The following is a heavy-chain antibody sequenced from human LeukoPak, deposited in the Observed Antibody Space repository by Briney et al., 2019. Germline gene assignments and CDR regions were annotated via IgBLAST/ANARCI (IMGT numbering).Heavy chain of an antibody. D-gene: IGHD4-11*01. CDR1: GYTFSNYW. Sequence: GESLKISCKASGYTFSNYWIGWERQMPGKGLEWMTIIYPADSDTRYSPSVQGQVTISADKSISTAYVQWSSLRASDSAMYYCARQKYSSGLDAFDIWGQGTMVTVSS. V-gene: IGHV5-51*01. J-gene: IGHJ3*02. CDR2: IYPADSDT. CDR3: ARQKYSSGLDAFDI.